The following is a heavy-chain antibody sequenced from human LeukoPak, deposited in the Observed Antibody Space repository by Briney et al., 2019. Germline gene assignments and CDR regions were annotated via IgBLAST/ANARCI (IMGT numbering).Heavy chain of an antibody. V-gene: IGHV4-34*01. CDR2: INHSGST. CDR3: ERRNRYYFDY. CDR1: GGSFSGYY. Sequence: SETLSLTCAVYGGSFSGYYWSWIRQAPGKGLEWIGEINHSGSTNYNPSLKSRVTISVDTSKDQFSLKLSSVTAADTAVYYCERRNRYYFDYWGQGTLVTVSS. J-gene: IGHJ4*02. D-gene: IGHD1-14*01.